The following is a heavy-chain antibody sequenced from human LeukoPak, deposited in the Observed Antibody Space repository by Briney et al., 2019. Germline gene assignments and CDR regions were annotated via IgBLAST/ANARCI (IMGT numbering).Heavy chain of an antibody. Sequence: GGSLRLSCAASGFTFSSYSMNWVCHAPGKGLVWVSTINTAGSATSYADAVKGRFTISRDNAKNTLYLQTNSLRGEDTAVYYCAKDYNYGQTDYWGQGTLVTVSS. V-gene: IGHV3-74*01. CDR2: INTAGSAT. CDR1: GFTFSSYS. CDR3: AKDYNYGQTDY. J-gene: IGHJ4*02. D-gene: IGHD5-18*01.